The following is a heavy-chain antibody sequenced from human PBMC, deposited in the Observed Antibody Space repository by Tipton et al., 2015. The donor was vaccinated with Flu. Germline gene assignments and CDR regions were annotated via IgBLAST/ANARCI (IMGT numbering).Heavy chain of an antibody. CDR2: IYTSGST. J-gene: IGHJ5*02. Sequence: TLSLTCTVSGGSISSGDYYWSWVRQPAGKELEWIGRIYTSGSTNYNPSLKSRLTMSIDTSKDQFSLKLGSVTAADTAVYYCARRDYSNYVSDPKSWFDPWGQGILVTVSP. V-gene: IGHV4-61*02. D-gene: IGHD4-11*01. CDR1: GGSISSGDYY. CDR3: ARRDYSNYVSDPKSWFDP.